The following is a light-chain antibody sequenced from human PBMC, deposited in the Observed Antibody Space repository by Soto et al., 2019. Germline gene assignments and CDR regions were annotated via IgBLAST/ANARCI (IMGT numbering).Light chain of an antibody. CDR1: QGITGG. CDR2: DAS. Sequence: DIQLTQSPPTLSASVGVRVTITCRASQGITGGLAWYQQKPGKAPKLLLFDASTLESGVPPRFPGSGSGTEFTLSISNLQPDDFATYYCQQYQRYWTFGHGTKVEVK. CDR3: QQYQRYWT. J-gene: IGKJ1*01. V-gene: IGKV1-5*01.